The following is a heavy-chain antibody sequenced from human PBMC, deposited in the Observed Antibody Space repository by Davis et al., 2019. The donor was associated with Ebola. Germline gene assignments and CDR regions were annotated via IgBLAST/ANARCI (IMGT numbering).Heavy chain of an antibody. CDR2: ISAYNGNT. V-gene: IGHV1-18*01. J-gene: IGHJ6*02. Sequence: ASVKVSCKASGGTFSSYAISWVRQAPGQGLEWMGWISAYNGNTNYAQKLQGRVTMTTDTSTSTAYMELRSLRSDDTAVYYCARDVTMVQGVISPEHYGMDVWGQGTTVTVSS. D-gene: IGHD3-10*01. CDR3: ARDVTMVQGVISPEHYGMDV. CDR1: GGTFSSYA.